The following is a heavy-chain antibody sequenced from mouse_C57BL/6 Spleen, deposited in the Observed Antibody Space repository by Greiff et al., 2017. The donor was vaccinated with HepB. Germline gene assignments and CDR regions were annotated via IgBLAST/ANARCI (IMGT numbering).Heavy chain of an antibody. V-gene: IGHV14-1*01. CDR2: IDPEDGDT. J-gene: IGHJ2*01. CDR3: TTTDYGSSYFDY. Sequence: VHVKQSGAELVRPGASVKLSCTASGFNIKDYYMHWVKQRPEQGLEWIGRIDPEDGDTEYAPKFQGKATMTADTSSNTAYLQLSSLTSEDTAVYYCTTTDYGSSYFDYWGQGTTLTVSS. CDR1: GFNIKDYY. D-gene: IGHD1-1*01.